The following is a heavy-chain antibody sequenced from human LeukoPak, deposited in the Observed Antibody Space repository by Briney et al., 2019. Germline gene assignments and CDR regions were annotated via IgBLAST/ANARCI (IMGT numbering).Heavy chain of an antibody. CDR1: GGSISSYY. CDR2: IYYTGST. J-gene: IGHJ4*02. Sequence: SETLSLTCTVSGGSISSYYWSWIRQPPGKGLEWVGYIYYTGSTQYNPPLKSRVTISLDTSKNQFSLKLSSVTAADTAVYYCARMVVRGVIKGTFDYWGQGTLVTVSS. D-gene: IGHD3-10*01. CDR3: ARMVVRGVIKGTFDY. V-gene: IGHV4-59*12.